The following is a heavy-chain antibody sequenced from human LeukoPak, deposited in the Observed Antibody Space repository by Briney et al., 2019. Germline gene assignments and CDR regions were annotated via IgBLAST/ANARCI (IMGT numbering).Heavy chain of an antibody. J-gene: IGHJ3*02. V-gene: IGHV4-4*07. CDR3: AILGGGYGDYSLSYAFDI. Sequence: SETLSLTCTVSGGSISSYYWGWIRQPAGKGLEWIGRIYTSGSTNYNPSLKSRVTMSVDTSKNQFSLKLSSVTAADTAVYYCAILGGGYGDYSLSYAFDIWGQGTMVTVSS. CDR1: GGSISSYY. D-gene: IGHD4-17*01. CDR2: IYTSGST.